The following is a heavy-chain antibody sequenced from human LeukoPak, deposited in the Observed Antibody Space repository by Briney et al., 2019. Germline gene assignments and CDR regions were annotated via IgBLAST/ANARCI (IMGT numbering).Heavy chain of an antibody. CDR1: GFTVSTNY. Sequence: PGGSLRLSCAASGFTVSTNYMSWVRQAPGKGLEWVSVIYRDGDTYYADSVKGRFTISRDSSRNILYLQMNSLRAEDTAVYYCARDVFDRGLRWYFDLWGRGTVITVSS. V-gene: IGHV3-53*01. J-gene: IGHJ2*01. CDR2: IYRDGDT. CDR3: ARDVFDRGLRWYFDL. D-gene: IGHD3-16*01.